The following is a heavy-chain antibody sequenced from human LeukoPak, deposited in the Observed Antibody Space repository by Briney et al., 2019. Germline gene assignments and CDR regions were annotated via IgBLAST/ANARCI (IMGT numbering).Heavy chain of an antibody. Sequence: GGSLRLSCAASGFTFSSYSMNWLRQAPGKGLEWVSSISSSSSYIYYADSVKGRFTISRDNAKTSLYLQMNSLRAEDTAVYYCARAGYCSSTSCYALDYWGQGTLVTVSS. CDR3: ARAGYCSSTSCYALDY. CDR1: GFTFSSYS. V-gene: IGHV3-21*01. J-gene: IGHJ4*02. CDR2: ISSSSSYI. D-gene: IGHD2-2*03.